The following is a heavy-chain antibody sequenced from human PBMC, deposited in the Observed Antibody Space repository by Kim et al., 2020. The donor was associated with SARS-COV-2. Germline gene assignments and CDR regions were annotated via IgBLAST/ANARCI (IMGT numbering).Heavy chain of an antibody. D-gene: IGHD3-3*01. CDR2: IYYGGST. J-gene: IGHJ2*01. CDR1: GGSISSSSYY. Sequence: SETLSLTCTVSGGSISSSSYYWGWIRQPPGKGLEWIGSIYYGGSTYYNPSLKSRITLSVDTSKNQFSLKLSSVTAADTAVYYCARQDFGVLTPRYFDLWGRGTLVTVSS. V-gene: IGHV4-39*01. CDR3: ARQDFGVLTPRYFDL.